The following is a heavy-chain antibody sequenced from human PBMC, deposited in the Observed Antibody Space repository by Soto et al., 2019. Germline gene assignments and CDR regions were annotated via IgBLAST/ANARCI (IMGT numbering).Heavy chain of an antibody. CDR3: ARGWRTYGSGSYYNYNWLDP. D-gene: IGHD3-10*01. Sequence: QVQLQQWGAGLLKPSETLSLTCAVYGGSFSGYYWTWIRQPPGKGLEWIGEINHSGSTNYNPSLKSRVTISVDSSKNQFSLKVSSVSAADTAVYYCARGWRTYGSGSYYNYNWLDPWGQGTVVTVSS. J-gene: IGHJ5*02. CDR2: INHSGST. CDR1: GGSFSGYY. V-gene: IGHV4-34*01.